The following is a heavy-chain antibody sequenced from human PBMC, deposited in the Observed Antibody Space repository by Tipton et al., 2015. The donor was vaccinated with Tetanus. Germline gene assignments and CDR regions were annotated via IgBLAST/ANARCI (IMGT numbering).Heavy chain of an antibody. CDR3: ARDQGGGRVVRLNWFDP. Sequence: TLSLTCAVYGGSFSGSRYFWNWIRQRPGKGPEWIGYIYYSGSTYYNPSFKSRVSMSVDTSKNHFSLNLTSVTAADTAVYYCARDQGGGRVVRLNWFDPWGQGTLVAVSS. CDR1: GGSFSGSRYF. CDR2: IYYSGST. V-gene: IGHV4-31*11. J-gene: IGHJ5*02. D-gene: IGHD6-6*01.